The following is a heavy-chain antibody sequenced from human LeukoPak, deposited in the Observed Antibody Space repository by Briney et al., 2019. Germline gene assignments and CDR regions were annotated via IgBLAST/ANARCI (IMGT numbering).Heavy chain of an antibody. CDR1: GFSFTSNG. J-gene: IGHJ4*02. V-gene: IGHV3-33*01. CDR3: AGGQGDTSGSYYNYFDL. D-gene: IGHD3-10*01. Sequence: PGGSLRLSCEVSGFSFTSNGMHWVRQAPGKGLEWVAVMWYDGSTKYYSDSVKGRFTISRDNSKNTLYLQMNSLRAEDTAVYYCAGGQGDTSGSYYNYFDLWGQGTLVTVSS. CDR2: MWYDGSTK.